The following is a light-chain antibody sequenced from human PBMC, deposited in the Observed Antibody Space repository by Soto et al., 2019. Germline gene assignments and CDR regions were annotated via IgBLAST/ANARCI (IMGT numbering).Light chain of an antibody. CDR2: GNT. J-gene: IGLJ1*01. CDR3: QSYDGSLSGYV. CDR1: SSNIGAGYD. Sequence: QSVLTQPPSVSGAPGQRVTISCTGSSSNIGAGYDVHWYQQLPGTAPQVLIDGNTNRPSGVPDRFSGSRSGTSAFLVITGLQTEDEADYYCQSYDGSLSGYVFGTGTKLTVL. V-gene: IGLV1-40*01.